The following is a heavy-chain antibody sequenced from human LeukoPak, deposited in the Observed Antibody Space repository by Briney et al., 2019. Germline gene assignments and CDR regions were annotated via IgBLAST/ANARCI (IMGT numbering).Heavy chain of an antibody. CDR3: ARGGARYYYIDV. CDR1: GFDFSNSW. D-gene: IGHD3-10*01. Sequence: GGSLRLSCAASGFDFSNSWMSWVRQAPGKGLEWVANIKQDGSEKVYVDSVKDRFTISRDNAKNSLYLHMNSLRVEDTAVYYCARGGARYYYIDVWGKGTTVTVSS. J-gene: IGHJ6*03. CDR2: IKQDGSEK. V-gene: IGHV3-7*01.